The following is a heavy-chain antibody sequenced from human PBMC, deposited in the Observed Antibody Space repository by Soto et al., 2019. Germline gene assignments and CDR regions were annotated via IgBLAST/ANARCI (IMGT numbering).Heavy chain of an antibody. D-gene: IGHD2-2*01. CDR3: ARERIVVVPAAHAKEYRMDV. CDR2: INPNSGGS. Sequence: ASVKVSCKASGYTFTGYYRHWLGQAPGQGLEGMGCINPNSGGSNYAQKFQGWITMTRDTSISTSYMELSRLRSYDTAVYYCARERIVVVPAAHAKEYRMDVWGKGTTVTFSS. CDR1: GYTFTGYY. V-gene: IGHV1-2*04. J-gene: IGHJ6*04.